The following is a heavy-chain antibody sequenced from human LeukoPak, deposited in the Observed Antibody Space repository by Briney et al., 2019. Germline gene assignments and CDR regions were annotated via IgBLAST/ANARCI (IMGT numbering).Heavy chain of an antibody. V-gene: IGHV3-73*01. CDR3: ARSAVPDY. Sequence: GGSLRLSCAASGFTFSGSAMHWVRQASGKGLEWVGRIRSKANSYATAYAASVKGRFTISRDNAKNTLYLQMNSLRAEDTAVYYCARSAVPDYWGQGTLVTVSS. D-gene: IGHD6-19*01. CDR1: GFTFSGSA. J-gene: IGHJ4*02. CDR2: IRSKANSYAT.